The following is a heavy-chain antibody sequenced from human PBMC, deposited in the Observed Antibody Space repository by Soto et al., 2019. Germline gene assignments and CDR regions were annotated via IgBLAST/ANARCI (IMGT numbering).Heavy chain of an antibody. CDR1: GDSVSSNSAG. Sequence: PSQPLSLTCDITGDSVSSNSAGWSWVRQSPSRGLEWLGRTYYRSKWYYEYAVSVRGRITINPDTSKNQYSLQLNSVTPEDTAVYFCARGEQYSGRIFDYWGQGTLVTVSS. CDR2: TYYRSKWYY. V-gene: IGHV6-1*01. D-gene: IGHD1-26*01. J-gene: IGHJ4*01. CDR3: ARGEQYSGRIFDY.